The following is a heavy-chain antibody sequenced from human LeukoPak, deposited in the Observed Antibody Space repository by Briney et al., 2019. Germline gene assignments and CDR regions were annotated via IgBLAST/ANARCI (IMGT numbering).Heavy chain of an antibody. J-gene: IGHJ4*02. CDR2: IYWDDDN. Sequence: SGPTLVKPTQPLTLTCTFSGVSVSTGGGGVGWIRQTPGKALEWLALIYWDDDNRYSPSLKSRLTITKDTSKNQVVLTMTNMDPVDTATYYCAHSSILWFGELPTEYFDYCGQGTLVTVSS. CDR1: GVSVSTGGGG. D-gene: IGHD3-10*01. V-gene: IGHV2-5*02. CDR3: AHSSILWFGELPTEYFDY.